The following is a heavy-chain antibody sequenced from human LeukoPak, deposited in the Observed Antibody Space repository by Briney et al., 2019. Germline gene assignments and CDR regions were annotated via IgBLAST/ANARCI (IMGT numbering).Heavy chain of an antibody. CDR3: AKEGGSYYYGMDV. CDR1: GFTFSSYA. V-gene: IGHV3-23*01. CDR2: ISGSGGST. D-gene: IGHD1-26*01. J-gene: IGHJ6*02. Sequence: AGGSLRLSCAASGFTFSSYAMSWVRQAPGKGLEWVSAISGSGGSTYYADSVKGRFTISRNNSKNTLYLQMNSLRAEDTAVYYCAKEGGSYYYGMDVWGQGTTVTVSS.